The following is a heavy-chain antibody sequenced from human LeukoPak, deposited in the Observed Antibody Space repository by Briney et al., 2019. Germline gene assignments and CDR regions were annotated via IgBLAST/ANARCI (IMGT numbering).Heavy chain of an antibody. CDR2: INPSGGST. J-gene: IGHJ5*02. CDR3: ARVSPHRKISYGYQNWFDP. CDR1: GYTFTSYY. V-gene: IGHV1-46*01. Sequence: ASVKVSCKASGYTFTSYYMHWVRQAPGQGLEWMGIINPSGGSTSYAQKLQGRVTMTTDTSTSTAYMELRSLRSDDTAMYYCARVSPHRKISYGYQNWFDPWGQGTLVTVSS. D-gene: IGHD5-18*01.